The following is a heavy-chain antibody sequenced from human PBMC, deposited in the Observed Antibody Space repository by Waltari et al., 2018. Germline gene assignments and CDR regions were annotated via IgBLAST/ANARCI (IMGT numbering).Heavy chain of an antibody. CDR3: ARDQREEVVIDYYYGMDV. CDR2: IIPIFGTA. D-gene: IGHD2-21*01. J-gene: IGHJ6*02. V-gene: IGHV1-69*08. Sequence: QVQLVQSGAEVKKPGSSVKVSCKASGGTCSSYAISWVRQAPGQGLEWMGRIIPIFGTANYAQKFQGRVTITADKSTSTAYMELSSLRSEDTVVYYCARDQREEVVIDYYYGMDVWGQGTTVTVSS. CDR1: GGTCSSYA.